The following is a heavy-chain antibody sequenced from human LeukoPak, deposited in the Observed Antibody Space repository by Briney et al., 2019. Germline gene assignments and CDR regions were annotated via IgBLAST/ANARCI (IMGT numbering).Heavy chain of an antibody. V-gene: IGHV3-21*04. Sequence: GGSLRLSCAASGVTFSSYSMNWVRQAPGKGLEWVSSISSRSTYIYYADSVKGRFTISRDNSKNTLYLQMNSLRAEDTAVYYCAKIPQVGIFAVPNFDYWGQGTLVTVS. CDR1: GVTFSSYS. CDR3: AKIPQVGIFAVPNFDY. CDR2: ISSRSTYI. D-gene: IGHD3-3*01. J-gene: IGHJ4*02.